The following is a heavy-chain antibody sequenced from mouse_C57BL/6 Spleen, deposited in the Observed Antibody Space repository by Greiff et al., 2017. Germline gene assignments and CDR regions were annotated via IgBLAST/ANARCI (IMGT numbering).Heavy chain of an antibody. CDR2: ISSGSSTI. V-gene: IGHV5-17*01. J-gene: IGHJ2*01. D-gene: IGHD5-1*01. Sequence: EVHLVESGGGLVKPGGSLKLSCAASGFTFSDYGMHWVRQAPEKGLEWVAYISSGSSTIYYADTVKGRFTISSDNAKNTLFLQMTSQRSEDTARYYCARKSNYIDYWGQGTTLTVSS. CDR1: GFTFSDYG. CDR3: ARKSNYIDY.